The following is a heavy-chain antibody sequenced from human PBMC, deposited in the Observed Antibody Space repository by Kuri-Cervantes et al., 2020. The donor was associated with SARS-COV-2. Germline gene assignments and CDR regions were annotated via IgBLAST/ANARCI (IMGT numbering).Heavy chain of an antibody. J-gene: IGHJ3*01. Sequence: GGSLRLSCAASGFTVNSYYINWVRQAPGKGLEWVSVIFTDDKTYYADSVKDRVNMSRDNFRNTVFLQINSQRADDTAVYYCARGNVAVAGDAFDVWGHGTVVTVSS. D-gene: IGHD6-19*01. CDR3: ARGNVAVAGDAFDV. CDR2: IFTDDKT. V-gene: IGHV3-66*01. CDR1: GFTVNSYY.